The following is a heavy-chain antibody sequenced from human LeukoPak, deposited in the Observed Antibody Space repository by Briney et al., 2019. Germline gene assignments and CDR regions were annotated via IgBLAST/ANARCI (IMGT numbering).Heavy chain of an antibody. CDR2: ISYSGST. CDR1: GGSISRSNFY. CDR3: ARVRWAPEYQLLSAFDY. Sequence: SETLSLTCTVSGGSISRSNFYWGWIRQPPGKGLEWIGTISYSGSTYYNPSLESRVTISVDTSKNQFSLRLSSVTAADTAVYYCARVRWAPEYQLLSAFDYWGQGTLVTVSS. J-gene: IGHJ4*02. V-gene: IGHV4-39*07. D-gene: IGHD2-2*01.